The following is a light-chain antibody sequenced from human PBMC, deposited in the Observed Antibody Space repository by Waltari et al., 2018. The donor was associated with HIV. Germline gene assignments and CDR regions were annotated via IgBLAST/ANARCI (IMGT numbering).Light chain of an antibody. J-gene: IGKJ5*01. CDR1: QRGAGNH. V-gene: IGKV3-20*01. CDR3: QQYGTSVT. CDR2: DTY. Sequence: IVLTQRPGTQSVSPGERGTLSCRASQRGAGNHLAWYQQRTGQAPRLLIYDTYRRATGIPDRFSGSGSGTDFTLTIGSLEPEDFAVYYCQQYGTSVTFGQGTRLEIK.